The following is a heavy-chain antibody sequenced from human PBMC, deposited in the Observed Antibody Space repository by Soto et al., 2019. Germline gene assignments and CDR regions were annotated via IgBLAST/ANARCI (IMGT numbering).Heavy chain of an antibody. V-gene: IGHV3-11*06. Sequence: VGSLRLSFAVSGFTFSDFYMNWIRQAPGKGLEWISHISNSCDYTTYADSVNGRFTISRDNAKSSLYLQMSSLRVEDTAVYYCVSDSGSYSGRDYWGQRTLVTVSS. CDR3: VSDSGSYSGRDY. J-gene: IGHJ4*02. CDR2: ISNSCDYT. CDR1: GFTFSDFY. D-gene: IGHD1-26*01.